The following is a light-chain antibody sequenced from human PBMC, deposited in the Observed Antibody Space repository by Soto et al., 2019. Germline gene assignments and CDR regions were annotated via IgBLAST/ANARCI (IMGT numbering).Light chain of an antibody. J-gene: IGKJ1*01. CDR3: QQYNDWPRT. V-gene: IGKV3-15*01. Sequence: DIVMTQSPATLSVAPGERVTFSCRASQGVSRKLAWYQHKPGQAPRLVISAASTRATGIPARFSGSGSGTEFTLTISSLQSEDFAVCYCQQYNDWPRTFGQGTKVDIK. CDR1: QGVSRK. CDR2: AAS.